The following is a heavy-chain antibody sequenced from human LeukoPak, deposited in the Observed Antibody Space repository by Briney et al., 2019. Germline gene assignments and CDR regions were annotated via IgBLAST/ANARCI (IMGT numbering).Heavy chain of an antibody. CDR1: GYTFTGYY. Sequence: ASVKVSCKASGYTFTGYYMHWVRQAPGQGLEWMGWINPNSGGTNYAQKFQGRVTMTRDTSISTAYMELSRLRSDDTAVYYCARAVALTPPYYYYGNDVLGQGTTVTVSS. CDR3: ARAVALTPPYYYYGNDV. V-gene: IGHV1-2*02. CDR2: INPNSGGT. J-gene: IGHJ6*02. D-gene: IGHD2-21*01.